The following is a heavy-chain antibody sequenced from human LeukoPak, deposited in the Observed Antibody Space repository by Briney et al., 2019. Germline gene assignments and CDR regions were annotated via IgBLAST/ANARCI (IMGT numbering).Heavy chain of an antibody. CDR3: AKDSDILTGDTENYFDY. J-gene: IGHJ4*02. CDR2: ISGDGGST. CDR1: GFTFDDYA. V-gene: IGHV3-43*02. D-gene: IGHD3-9*01. Sequence: PGGSLRLSCAASGFTFDDYAMHWVRQAPGKGLEWVSLISGDGGSTYYADSVKGRFTTSRDNSKNSLYLQMNSLRTEDTALYYCAKDSDILTGDTENYFDYWGQGTLVTVSS.